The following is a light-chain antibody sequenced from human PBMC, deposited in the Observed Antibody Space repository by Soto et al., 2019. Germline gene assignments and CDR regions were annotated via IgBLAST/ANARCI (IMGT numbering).Light chain of an antibody. CDR3: QQYGSSRLT. CDR2: GAS. Sequence: EIVLTQSPGTLSLSPGERATLSCRTSQTLSSSFLAWYQQKPGQTPRLLIYGASSRATGIPDRFSGSGSGTDFTLTISRLEPEDFAVYYCQQYGSSRLTFGGGTKVDNK. CDR1: QTLSSSF. V-gene: IGKV3-20*01. J-gene: IGKJ4*01.